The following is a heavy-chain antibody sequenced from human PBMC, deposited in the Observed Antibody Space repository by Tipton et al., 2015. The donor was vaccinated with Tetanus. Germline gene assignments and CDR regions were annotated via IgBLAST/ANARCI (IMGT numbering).Heavy chain of an antibody. Sequence: TLSLTCAVYGGSFSGYYWSWIRQPPGKGLEWIGEINHSGSTNYNPSLKSRVTISVDTSKNQFSLKLSSVTAADTAVYYCARGVATNSYYYGSGSYKGTNWFDPWGQGTLVTVSS. D-gene: IGHD3-10*01. CDR1: GGSFSGYY. CDR2: INHSGST. J-gene: IGHJ5*02. CDR3: ARGVATNSYYYGSGSYKGTNWFDP. V-gene: IGHV4-34*01.